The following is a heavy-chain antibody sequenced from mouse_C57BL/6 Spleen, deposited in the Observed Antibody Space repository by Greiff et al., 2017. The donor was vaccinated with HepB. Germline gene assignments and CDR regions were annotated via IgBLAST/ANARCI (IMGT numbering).Heavy chain of an antibody. V-gene: IGHV1-80*01. CDR3: AREESNHWYFDV. CDR1: GYAFSSYW. J-gene: IGHJ1*03. D-gene: IGHD2-5*01. Sequence: VQLQQSGAELVKPGASVKISCKASGYAFSSYWMNWVKQRPGKGLEWIGQIYPGDGDTNYNGKFKGKATLTADKSSSTAYMQLSSLTSEDSAVYFCAREESNHWYFDVWGTGTTVTVSS. CDR2: IYPGDGDT.